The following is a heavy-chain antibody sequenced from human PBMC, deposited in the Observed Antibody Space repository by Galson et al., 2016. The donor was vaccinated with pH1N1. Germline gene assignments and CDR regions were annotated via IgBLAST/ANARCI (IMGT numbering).Heavy chain of an antibody. D-gene: IGHD3-16*01. CDR2: IYASEISSTGIT. Sequence: ETLSLTCTVSGRSISNYYWSWIRQPAAKGLEWIGRIYASEISSTGITNYNPSLKSRVTMSLDTSKNQFSLKLSSVTAADTAVYYCAMVPRGEFLYYMDVWGKGTTVTVSS. J-gene: IGHJ6*03. CDR1: GRSISNYY. CDR3: AMVPRGEFLYYMDV. V-gene: IGHV4-4*07.